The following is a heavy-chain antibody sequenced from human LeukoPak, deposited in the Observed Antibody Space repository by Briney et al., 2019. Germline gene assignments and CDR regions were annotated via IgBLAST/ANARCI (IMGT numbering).Heavy chain of an antibody. CDR1: GGSISSYY. CDR2: IYYSGST. Sequence: SETLSLTCTVSGGSISSYYWSWIRQPPGKGLEWIGYIYYSGSTNYNPSLKSRVTISVDTPKNQFSLTLSSVTAADTAVYYCARVPGYCSGGSCYSGSGYYYYYGMDVWGQGTTVTVSS. CDR3: ARVPGYCSGGSCYSGSGYYYYYGMDV. J-gene: IGHJ6*02. D-gene: IGHD2-15*01. V-gene: IGHV4-59*01.